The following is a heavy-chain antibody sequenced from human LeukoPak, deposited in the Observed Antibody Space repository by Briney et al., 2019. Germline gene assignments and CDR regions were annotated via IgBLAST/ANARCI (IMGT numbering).Heavy chain of an antibody. V-gene: IGHV3-23*01. CDR2: ISGSGGST. Sequence: PGGSLRLSCAASGFTFSSYAMSWVRQAPGKGLEWVSAISGSGGSTYYADSVKGRFTISRDNSKNTLYLQMNSLRAEDTAVYYCAKEYLGYCSGGSCYPLDYWGQGTLVTVSS. D-gene: IGHD2-15*01. CDR3: AKEYLGYCSGGSCYPLDY. J-gene: IGHJ4*02. CDR1: GFTFSSYA.